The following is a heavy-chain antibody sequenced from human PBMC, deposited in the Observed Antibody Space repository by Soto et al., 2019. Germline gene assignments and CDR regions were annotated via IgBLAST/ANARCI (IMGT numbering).Heavy chain of an antibody. CDR2: IYWDDDK. J-gene: IGHJ6*02. CDR1: AFSLSTGGVG. CDR3: IQSRCGGDCFFSYAYDYHYDIHV. Sequence: GSGLTLVNPTQTITLTCTFSAFSLSTGGVGVGWIRQPPGKALEWLALIYWDDDKRYSPSLRSRLTITKDTSKNQVVLTMTNMDPVDTATYYCIQSRCGGDCFFSYAYDYHYDIHVWRQRTSVAV. V-gene: IGHV2-5*02. D-gene: IGHD2-21*02.